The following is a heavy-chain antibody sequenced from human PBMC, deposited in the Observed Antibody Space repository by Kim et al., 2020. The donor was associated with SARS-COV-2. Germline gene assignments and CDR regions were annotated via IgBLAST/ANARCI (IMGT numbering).Heavy chain of an antibody. Sequence: SVKVSCKASGGTFSSYAISWVRQAPGQGLEWMGGIIPIFGTANYAQKFQGRVTITADESTSTAYMELSSLRSEDTAVYYCASPNDYGGNREDYYYGMDVWGQGTTVTVSS. J-gene: IGHJ6*02. CDR2: IIPIFGTA. CDR3: ASPNDYGGNREDYYYGMDV. V-gene: IGHV1-69*13. D-gene: IGHD4-17*01. CDR1: GGTFSSYA.